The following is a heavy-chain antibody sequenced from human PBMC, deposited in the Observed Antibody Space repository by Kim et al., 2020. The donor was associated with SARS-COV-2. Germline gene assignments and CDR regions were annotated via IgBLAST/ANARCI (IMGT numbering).Heavy chain of an antibody. CDR2: ISWNSGSI. J-gene: IGHJ4*02. CDR3: AKAMAGLPIDY. V-gene: IGHV3-9*01. CDR1: GFTFDDYA. Sequence: GGSLRLSCAASGFTFDDYAMHWVRQAPGKGLEWVSGISWNSGSIGYADSVKGRFTISRDNAKNSLYLQMNSLRAEDTALYYCAKAMAGLPIDYWGQGTLVTVSS. D-gene: IGHD6-19*01.